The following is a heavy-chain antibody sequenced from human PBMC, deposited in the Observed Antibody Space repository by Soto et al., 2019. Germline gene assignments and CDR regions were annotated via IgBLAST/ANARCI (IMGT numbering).Heavy chain of an antibody. Sequence: DVQLLESGGGLGQPEGSLRLSCAASGFTFSSYAMGWGRQGPGKGLEWVAVVSIGGSRHYADCVRGRFTISRDTSKNTLSLQLNSLPAEATAVYFCAKRRGAGGHFDYWGQGALVTVSS. J-gene: IGHJ4*02. CDR3: AKRRGAGGHFDY. CDR1: GFTFSSYA. D-gene: IGHD2-15*01. CDR2: VSIGGSR. V-gene: IGHV3-23*01.